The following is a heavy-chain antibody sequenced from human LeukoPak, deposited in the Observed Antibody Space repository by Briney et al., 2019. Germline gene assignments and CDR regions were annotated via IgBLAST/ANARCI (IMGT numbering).Heavy chain of an antibody. J-gene: IGHJ4*02. CDR1: GGSFSGYY. D-gene: IGHD6-13*01. Sequence: SETLSLTCAVYGGSFSGYYWSWIRQPPGKELEWIGEINHSGSTNYNPSLKSRVSISVDTSKNQFSLKLSSVTAADTAVYYCARGRGIAAAGTFDYWGQGTLVTVSS. CDR3: ARGRGIAAAGTFDY. CDR2: INHSGST. V-gene: IGHV4-34*01.